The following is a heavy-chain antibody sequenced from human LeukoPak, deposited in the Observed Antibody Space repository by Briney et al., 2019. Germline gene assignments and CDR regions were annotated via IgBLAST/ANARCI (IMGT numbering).Heavy chain of an antibody. Sequence: GGSLRLSCAVSGFTFSSHNMNWVRQAPGKGLEWVSYISSSSSTIFYADSVKGRFTISRDNAKNSLYLQMNGLRDEDTAVYYCATLFFFSGYFDYWGQGTLVTVSS. CDR1: GFTFSSHN. V-gene: IGHV3-48*02. J-gene: IGHJ4*02. D-gene: IGHD2-21*01. CDR3: ATLFFFSGYFDY. CDR2: ISSSSSTI.